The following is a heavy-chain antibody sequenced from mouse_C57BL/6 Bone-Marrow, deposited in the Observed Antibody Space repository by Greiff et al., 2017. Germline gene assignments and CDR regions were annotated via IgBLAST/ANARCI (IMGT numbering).Heavy chain of an antibody. D-gene: IGHD2-3*01. Sequence: VQLKESGAELVKPGASVKLSCTASGFNIKDYYMHWVKQRTEQGLEWIGRIDPEDGDTKYAPKFQGKATITADTSSNPAYLQLSGLTSEDTAVYYCASPLYDGYYSYAMDYWGQGTSVTVSS. CDR2: IDPEDGDT. CDR1: GFNIKDYY. CDR3: ASPLYDGYYSYAMDY. V-gene: IGHV14-2*01. J-gene: IGHJ4*01.